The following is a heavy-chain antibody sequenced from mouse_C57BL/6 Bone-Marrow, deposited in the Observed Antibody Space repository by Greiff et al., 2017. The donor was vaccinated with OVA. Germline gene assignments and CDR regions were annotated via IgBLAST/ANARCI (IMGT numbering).Heavy chain of an antibody. CDR1: GYTFTDYN. D-gene: IGHD2-10*02. J-gene: IGHJ4*01. V-gene: IGHV1-22*01. CDR2: INPNNGGT. CDR3: AREPPRRMDY. Sequence: EVQLQESGPELVKPGASVKMSCKASGYTFTDYNMHWVKQSHGKSLEWIGYINPNNGGTSYNQKFKGKATLTVNKSSSTAYMELRSLTSEDAAVYYCAREPPRRMDYWGQGTSVTVSS.